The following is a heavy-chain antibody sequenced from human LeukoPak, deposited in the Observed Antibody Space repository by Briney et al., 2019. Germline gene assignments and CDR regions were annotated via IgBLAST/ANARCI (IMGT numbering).Heavy chain of an antibody. Sequence: PGGSLRLSCAASGFTLDNYAMLWVRQAPGKGLEWVSLISGDGDTTYYADSVKGRFTISRDDSKSSLYLQMDSLRTEDTALYYCAKSSAAAHNGFDPWGQGTLVTVSS. CDR2: ISGDGDTT. D-gene: IGHD6-13*01. V-gene: IGHV3-43*02. J-gene: IGHJ5*02. CDR1: GFTLDNYA. CDR3: AKSSAAAHNGFDP.